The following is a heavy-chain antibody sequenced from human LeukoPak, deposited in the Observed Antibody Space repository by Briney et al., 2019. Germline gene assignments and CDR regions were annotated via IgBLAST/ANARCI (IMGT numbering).Heavy chain of an antibody. CDR2: ISGSGGST. CDR3: APLVVVTAIQLDY. V-gene: IGHV3-23*01. D-gene: IGHD2-21*02. CDR1: GFTFSSYA. J-gene: IGHJ4*02. Sequence: GGSLRLSCAASGFTFSSYAMTWVRQAPGKGLEWVSTISGSGGSTYYADSVKGRFTISRDNSKNTLYLQMNSLRAEDTAVYFCAPLVVVTAIQLDYWGQGTLVTVSS.